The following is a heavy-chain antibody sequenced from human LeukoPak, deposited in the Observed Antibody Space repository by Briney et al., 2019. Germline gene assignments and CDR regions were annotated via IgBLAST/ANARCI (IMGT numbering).Heavy chain of an antibody. CDR3: AREVSPFDY. CDR1: GFTFSSYS. CDR2: ISSSSTI. D-gene: IGHD3-22*01. J-gene: IGHJ4*02. Sequence: GGSLRLSCAASGFTFSSYSMNWVRQAPGKGLEWVSYISSSSTIYYADSVKGRFTISRDNAKNSLYLQMNSLRAEDTAVYYCAREVSPFDYWGQGTLVTVSS. V-gene: IGHV3-48*04.